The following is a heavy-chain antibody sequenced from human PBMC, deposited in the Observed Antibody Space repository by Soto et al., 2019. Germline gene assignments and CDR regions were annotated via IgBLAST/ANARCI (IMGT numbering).Heavy chain of an antibody. CDR1: GYTLTELS. V-gene: IGHV1-24*01. Sequence: QVRLVQSGAEVKKPGASVKVSCKVSGYTLTELSMHWVRQAPGKGLEWMGGFDPEDGETIYAQKFQGRVTMTEDTSTDTAYMELSSLRSEDTAVYYCATTYGGPSLGLWYFDLWGRGTLVTVSS. CDR2: FDPEDGET. D-gene: IGHD4-17*01. J-gene: IGHJ2*01. CDR3: ATTYGGPSLGLWYFDL.